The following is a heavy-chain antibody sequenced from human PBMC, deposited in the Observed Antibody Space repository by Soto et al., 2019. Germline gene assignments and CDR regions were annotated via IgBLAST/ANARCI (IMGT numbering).Heavy chain of an antibody. D-gene: IGHD2-2*01. CDR3: ASKGAVVPAAIPSQNWFDP. CDR1: GGSFSGYY. J-gene: IGHJ5*02. CDR2: INHSGST. V-gene: IGHV4-34*01. Sequence: QVQLQQWGAGLLKPSETLSLTCAVYGGSFSGYYWSWIRQPPGKGLEWIGEINHSGSTNYNPSLKSRVTISVDTSKNQFSLKLSSVTAADTAVYYCASKGAVVPAAIPSQNWFDPWGQGTLVTVSS.